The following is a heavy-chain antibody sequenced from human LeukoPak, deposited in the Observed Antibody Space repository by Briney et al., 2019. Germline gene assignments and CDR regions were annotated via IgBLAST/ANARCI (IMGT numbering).Heavy chain of an antibody. CDR2: ISNSGHTV. Sequence: PGGSLRLSCATSGFNFSSHEMTWVRQAPGKGLEWVSSISNSGHTVSYLDSVKGRFAISRDNARKSLYLQMSSLRAEDTAIYYCARVFVSGYDILTGYFRALDYWGQGALVTVSS. J-gene: IGHJ4*02. V-gene: IGHV3-48*03. CDR3: ARVFVSGYDILTGYFRALDY. CDR1: GFNFSSHE. D-gene: IGHD3-9*01.